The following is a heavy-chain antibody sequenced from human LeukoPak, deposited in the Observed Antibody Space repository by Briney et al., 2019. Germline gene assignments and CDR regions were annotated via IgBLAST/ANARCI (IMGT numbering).Heavy chain of an antibody. V-gene: IGHV4-34*01. Sequence: SETPSLTCAVYGGSFSGYYWSWIRQPPGKGLEWIGEINHSGSTNYNPSLKSRVTISVDTSKNQFSLKLSSVTAADTAVYYCARAYSSSWYWMGYFDYWGQGTLVTVSS. J-gene: IGHJ4*02. CDR1: GGSFSGYY. D-gene: IGHD6-13*01. CDR3: ARAYSSSWYWMGYFDY. CDR2: INHSGST.